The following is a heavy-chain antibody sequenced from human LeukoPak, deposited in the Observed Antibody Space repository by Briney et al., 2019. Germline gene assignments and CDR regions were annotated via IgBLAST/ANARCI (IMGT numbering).Heavy chain of an antibody. V-gene: IGHV3-21*01. CDR3: ARGRPIYGG. CDR1: GFTFSSYS. J-gene: IGHJ4*02. D-gene: IGHD4-23*01. Sequence: PGGSLRLSCAASGFTFSSYSMNWVRQAPGKGLEWVSSISSSSSYMYYADSAKGRFTISRDNAKNSLYLQMNSLRAEDTAVYYCARGRPIYGGWGQGTLVTVSS. CDR2: ISSSSSYM.